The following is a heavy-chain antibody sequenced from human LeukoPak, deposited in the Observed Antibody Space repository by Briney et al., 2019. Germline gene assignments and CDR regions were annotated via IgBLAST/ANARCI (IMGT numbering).Heavy chain of an antibody. J-gene: IGHJ4*02. V-gene: IGHV1-18*01. CDR1: GGTFSSYG. D-gene: IGHD1-26*01. Sequence: GSSVKVSCKASGGTFSSYGISWVRQAPGQGLEWMGWISAYNGNTNYAQKLQGRVTMTTDTSTSTAYMELRSLRSDDTAVYYCAIYRGNYSPFDYWGQGTLVTVSS. CDR2: ISAYNGNT. CDR3: AIYRGNYSPFDY.